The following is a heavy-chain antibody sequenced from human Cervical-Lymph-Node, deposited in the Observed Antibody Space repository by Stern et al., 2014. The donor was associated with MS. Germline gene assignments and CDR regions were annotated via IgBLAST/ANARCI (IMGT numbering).Heavy chain of an antibody. CDR1: GFTFSSYA. CDR2: ISYDGSNK. CDR3: ARDYPLDVGATQFDY. D-gene: IGHD1-26*01. V-gene: IGHV3-30*01. J-gene: IGHJ4*02. Sequence: VQLVESGGGVVQPGRSLRLSCAASGFTFSSYAMHWVRQAPGKGLEWVAVISYDGSNKYYADSVKGRFTISRDNSKNTLYLQMNSLRAEDTAVYYCARDYPLDVGATQFDYWGQGTLVTVSS.